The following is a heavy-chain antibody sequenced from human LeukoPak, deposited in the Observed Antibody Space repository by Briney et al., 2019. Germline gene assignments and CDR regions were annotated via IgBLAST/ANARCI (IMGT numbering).Heavy chain of an antibody. V-gene: IGHV4-28*05. CDR3: ARKATTGPTKAAFDI. CDR2: IYYSGSI. Sequence: SETLSLTCAVSGYSISSSNYWAWIRQPPGQGLEWIGHIYYSGSIYYNPSLKSRVTISVDTSKNQFSLKLSSVTAVDTAVYYCARKATTGPTKAAFDIWGQGTMVTVSS. D-gene: IGHD4-17*01. J-gene: IGHJ3*02. CDR1: GYSISSSNY.